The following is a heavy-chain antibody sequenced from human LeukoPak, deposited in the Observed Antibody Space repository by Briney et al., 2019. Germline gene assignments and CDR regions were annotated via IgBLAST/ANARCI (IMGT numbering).Heavy chain of an antibody. Sequence: ASVKVSCKVSGYTFTDYYMHWVQQAPGKGLEWMGLVDPEDGETIYAEKFQGRVTITADTSTDTAYMEPSSLRSEDTAVYYCAGRDHDYGDYVYFQHWGQGTLVTVSS. CDR1: GYTFTDYY. V-gene: IGHV1-69-2*01. D-gene: IGHD4-17*01. CDR3: AGRDHDYGDYVYFQH. CDR2: VDPEDGET. J-gene: IGHJ1*01.